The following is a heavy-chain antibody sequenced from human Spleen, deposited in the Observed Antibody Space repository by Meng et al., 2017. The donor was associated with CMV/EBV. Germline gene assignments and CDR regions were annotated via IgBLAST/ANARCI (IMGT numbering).Heavy chain of an antibody. CDR2: IIPIFRTT. CDR3: ARAPAAMQIWFDP. D-gene: IGHD2-2*01. V-gene: IGHV1-69*05. CDR1: GRNLRGYA. Sequence: AAGRNLRGYAISWVRQAPGQGLEWMGRIIPIFRTTDYAQKFQGRVTITTDESTNTTYMELSSLRSDDTAIYYCARAPAAMQIWFDPWGQGTLVTVSS. J-gene: IGHJ5*02.